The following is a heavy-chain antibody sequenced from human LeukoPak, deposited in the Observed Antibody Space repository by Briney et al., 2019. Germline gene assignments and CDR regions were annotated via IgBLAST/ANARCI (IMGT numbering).Heavy chain of an antibody. CDR1: GFNFSSYA. CDR3: ARDPVYCSGGSCYSDY. J-gene: IGHJ4*02. V-gene: IGHV3-53*01. D-gene: IGHD2-15*01. Sequence: GGSLRLSCAASGFNFSSYAMSWVRQAPGKGLEWVSVIYSGGSTYYADSVKGRFTISRDNSKNTLYLQMNSLRAEDTAVYYCARDPVYCSGGSCYSDYWGQGTLVTVSS. CDR2: IYSGGST.